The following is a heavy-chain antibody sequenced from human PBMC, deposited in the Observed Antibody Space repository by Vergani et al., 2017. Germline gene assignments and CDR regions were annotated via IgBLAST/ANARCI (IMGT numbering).Heavy chain of an antibody. D-gene: IGHD3-10*01. CDR3: ARVFAGSFDY. Sequence: EVQLLQSGGGVIQPGGSVRLSCAASGFTFSSYEMNWVRQAPGKGLEWVSYISSSGSTIYYADSVKGRFTISRDNAKNSLYQQMNSLRAEDTAVYYCARVFAGSFDYWGQGTLVTVSS. J-gene: IGHJ4*02. CDR1: GFTFSSYE. V-gene: IGHV3-48*03. CDR2: ISSSGSTI.